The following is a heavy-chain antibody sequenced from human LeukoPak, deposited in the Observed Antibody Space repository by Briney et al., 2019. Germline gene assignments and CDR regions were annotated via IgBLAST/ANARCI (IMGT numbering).Heavy chain of an antibody. CDR1: GYSFTSHG. J-gene: IGHJ5*02. Sequence: ASVKVSCKASGYSFTSHGISWVRQAPGQGLEWMGWISAYNGDTKYAQNFQGRVTPTTYTSTTTAYLELRSLTSDDTAVYYCARDPSNTSGWKTWFDPWGQGTLVTVSS. CDR3: ARDPSNTSGWKTWFDP. D-gene: IGHD6-19*01. CDR2: ISAYNGDT. V-gene: IGHV1-18*01.